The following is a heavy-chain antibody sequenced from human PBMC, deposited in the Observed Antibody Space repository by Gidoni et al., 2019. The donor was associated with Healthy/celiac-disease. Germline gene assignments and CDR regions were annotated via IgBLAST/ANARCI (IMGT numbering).Heavy chain of an antibody. CDR1: GCTFSSYA. Sequence: QVQLVQSGAEVKKPGSSVKVSCKASGCTFSSYAISWVRQAPGQGLEWMGRIIPILGIANYAQKFQGRVTITADKSTSTAYMELSSLRSEDTAVYYCARASDAYCSGGSCSWGQGTLVTVSS. D-gene: IGHD2-15*01. J-gene: IGHJ5*02. V-gene: IGHV1-69*09. CDR3: ARASDAYCSGGSCS. CDR2: IIPILGIA.